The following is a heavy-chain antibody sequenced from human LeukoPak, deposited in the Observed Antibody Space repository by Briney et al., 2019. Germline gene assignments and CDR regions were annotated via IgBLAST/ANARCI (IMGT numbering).Heavy chain of an antibody. CDR3: ARGPFPFIVKVTGITYFDS. J-gene: IGHJ4*02. CDR2: ISTYNDDT. Sequence: GASVKVSCKASGYTFTNYGINWLRQAPGQGLEWLGWISTYNDDTKYAQKFQGRVTMTTDTCTPTVFMELRGLRSDDTGVYYCARGPFPFIVKVTGITYFDSWGPGTLVTVSS. CDR1: GYTFTNYG. V-gene: IGHV1-18*01. D-gene: IGHD2-21*02.